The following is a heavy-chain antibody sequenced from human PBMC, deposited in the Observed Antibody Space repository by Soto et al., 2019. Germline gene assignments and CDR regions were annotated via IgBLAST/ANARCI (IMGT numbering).Heavy chain of an antibody. V-gene: IGHV1-69*13. Sequence: ASVKVSCKASGGTFSSYAISWVRQAPGQGLEWMGGIIPIFGTANYAQKFQGRVTMTADASTSTAYMELSSLRSEDTAVYYCARVASVLATSYYYMDVWGKGTTVTVSS. D-gene: IGHD5-12*01. CDR1: GGTFSSYA. J-gene: IGHJ6*03. CDR2: IIPIFGTA. CDR3: ARVASVLATSYYYMDV.